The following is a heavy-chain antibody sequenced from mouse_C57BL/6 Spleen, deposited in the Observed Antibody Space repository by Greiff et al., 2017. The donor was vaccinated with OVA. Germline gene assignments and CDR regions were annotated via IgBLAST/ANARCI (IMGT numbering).Heavy chain of an antibody. J-gene: IGHJ2*01. D-gene: IGHD2-14*01. Sequence: EVKLVESGPELVKPGASVKISCKASGYTFTDYYMNWVKQSHGKSLEWIGDINPNNGGTSYNQKFKGKATLTVDKSSSTAYMELRSLTSEDSAVYYCARSGYEPYDYWGQGTTLTVSS. CDR3: ARSGYEPYDY. CDR1: GYTFTDYY. CDR2: INPNNGGT. V-gene: IGHV1-26*01.